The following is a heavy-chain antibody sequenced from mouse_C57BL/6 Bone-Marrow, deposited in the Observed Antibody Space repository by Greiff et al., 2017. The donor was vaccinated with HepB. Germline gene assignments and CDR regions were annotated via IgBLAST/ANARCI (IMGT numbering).Heavy chain of an antibody. J-gene: IGHJ1*03. D-gene: IGHD1-1*01. CDR3: ARRVLYYGSSYSYWYFDV. CDR1: GYTFTSYG. V-gene: IGHV1-81*01. Sequence: LVESGAELARPGASVKLSCKASGYTFTSYGISWVKQRTGQGLEWIGEIYPRSGNTYYNEKFKGKATLTADKSSSTAYMELRSLTSEDSAVYFCARRVLYYGSSYSYWYFDVWGTGTTVTVSS. CDR2: IYPRSGNT.